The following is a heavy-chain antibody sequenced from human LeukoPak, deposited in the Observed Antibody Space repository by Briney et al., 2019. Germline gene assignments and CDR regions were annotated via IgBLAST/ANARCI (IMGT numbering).Heavy chain of an antibody. J-gene: IGHJ6*02. Sequence: EASVKVSCKASGYTFTGYYMHWVRQAPGQGLEWMGWINAGNGNTKYSQKFQGRVTITRDTSASTAYMELSSLRSEDTAVYYCARDKVVRNGMDVWGQGTTVTVSS. CDR2: INAGNGNT. CDR3: ARDKVVRNGMDV. CDR1: GYTFTGYY. V-gene: IGHV1-3*01. D-gene: IGHD2-15*01.